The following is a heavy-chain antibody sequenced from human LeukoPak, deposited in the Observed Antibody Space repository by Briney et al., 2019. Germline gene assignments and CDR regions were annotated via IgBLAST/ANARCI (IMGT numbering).Heavy chain of an antibody. CDR1: GFTFSTYA. CDR2: IGGSSTSL. V-gene: IGHV3-21*01. D-gene: IGHD1-26*01. J-gene: IGHJ3*02. Sequence: MTGGSLRLSCAASGFTFSTYAMNWVRQAPGEGLEWVSSIGGSSTSLYYADSLKGRFTISRDNAKNSLYLQLNSLRAEDTAVYYCARESGGDLGEAFDIWGQGTMVTVSS. CDR3: ARESGGDLGEAFDI.